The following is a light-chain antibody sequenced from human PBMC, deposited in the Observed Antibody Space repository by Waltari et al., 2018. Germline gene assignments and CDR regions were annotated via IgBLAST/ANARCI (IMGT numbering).Light chain of an antibody. J-gene: IGKJ4*01. CDR1: QSVTNY. V-gene: IGKV3-11*01. Sequence: DIVLTQSPAILSLSPGERASLSCRASQSVTNYLAWYQPKPGQAPRLLIYDTSNRATGIPARFSASGFATDFTLTISSLEPDDFTVYYCQKSRNLPLTFGGGTKVEIK. CDR3: QKSRNLPLT. CDR2: DTS.